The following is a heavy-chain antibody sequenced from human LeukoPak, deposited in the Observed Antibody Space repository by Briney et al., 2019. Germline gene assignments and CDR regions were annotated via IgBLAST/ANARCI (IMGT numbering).Heavy chain of an antibody. Sequence: GSLRLSCEASGFTPGHFWMHWVRQAPGKGLEWVARIDGPGRGTVYADSVKGRFTFSRDNAKNTLSLQMNSLRDDDTAMYYCVRDLFPDAFDIWGQGTRVTVSS. CDR3: VRDLFPDAFDI. CDR2: IDGPGRGT. V-gene: IGHV3-74*01. J-gene: IGHJ3*02. D-gene: IGHD2-21*01. CDR1: GFTPGHFW.